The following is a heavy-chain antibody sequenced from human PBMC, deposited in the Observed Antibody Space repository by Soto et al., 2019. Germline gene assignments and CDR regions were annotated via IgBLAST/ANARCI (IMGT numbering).Heavy chain of an antibody. CDR3: ARALAGIDV. CDR2: ITHRGDYT. CDR1: GLTFSDYY. Sequence: QVQLVESGGGLVKPGGSLRLSCAASGLTFSDYYMNWVRQAPGKGLEWVAYITHRGDYTEYADSVQGRFTISRDNAKNSLYLQMRSLRADNTAVYYCARALAGIDVWGQGTTVIVSS. J-gene: IGHJ6*02. V-gene: IGHV3-11*05.